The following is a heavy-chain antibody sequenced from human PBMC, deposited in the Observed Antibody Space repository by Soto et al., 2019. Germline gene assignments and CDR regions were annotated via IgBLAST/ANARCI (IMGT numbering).Heavy chain of an antibody. CDR1: GFTFSSYA. D-gene: IGHD3-3*01. CDR3: VKGRVFGVVINRPYYYHRIDV. CDR2: ISSNGGST. Sequence: GGSLRLSCSASGFTFSSYAMHWVRQAPGKGLEYVSAISSNGGSTYYADSVKGRFTISRDNSKNTLYLQMSSLRAEDTAVYYFVKGRVFGVVINRPYYYHRIDVWGQGTTVTVSS. V-gene: IGHV3-64D*06. J-gene: IGHJ6*02.